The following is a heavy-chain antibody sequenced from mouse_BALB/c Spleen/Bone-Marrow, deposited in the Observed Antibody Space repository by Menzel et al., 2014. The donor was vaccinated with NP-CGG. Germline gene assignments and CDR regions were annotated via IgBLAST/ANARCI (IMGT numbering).Heavy chain of an antibody. D-gene: IGHD2-4*01. CDR3: ARNNDYDEEDYAMDY. J-gene: IGHJ4*01. CDR1: GYSFTGYT. V-gene: IGHV1-18*01. Sequence: DVKLQESGPELVKPGASMKISCKASGYSFTGYTMNWVKQSHGKNLEWIGLINPYNGGTSYNQKFKGKATLTVDKSSSTAYMELLSLTSEDSAVYYCARNNDYDEEDYAMDYWGQGTSVTVSS. CDR2: INPYNGGT.